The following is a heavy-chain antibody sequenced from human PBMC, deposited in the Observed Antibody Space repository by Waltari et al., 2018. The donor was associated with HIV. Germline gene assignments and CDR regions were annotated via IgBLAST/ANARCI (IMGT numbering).Heavy chain of an antibody. CDR2: ISYDGSNK. D-gene: IGHD5-18*01. CDR3: AKGQWIQLAGPSDY. Sequence: QVQLVESGGGVVQPGRSLRLSCAASGFTFSSYGMHWVRQAPGKGLEWVAVISYDGSNKYYAEAVKCRFTISRDNSKNTLYLQMNSLRAEDTAVYYCAKGQWIQLAGPSDYWGQGTLVTVSS. J-gene: IGHJ4*02. CDR1: GFTFSSYG. V-gene: IGHV3-30*18.